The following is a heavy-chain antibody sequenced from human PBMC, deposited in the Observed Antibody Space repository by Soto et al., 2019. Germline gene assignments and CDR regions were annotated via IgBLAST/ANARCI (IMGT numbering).Heavy chain of an antibody. CDR2: IYYSGST. CDR3: ARGESSGVRYYYYYMDV. CDR1: GGSISSYY. Sequence: QVQLQESGPGLVKPSETLSLTCTVSGGSISSYYWSWIRQPPGKGLAWIGYIYYSGSTNYKPSIKSRVTISVDTSKNQFSLKLSSVTAADTAVYYCARGESSGVRYYYYYMDVWGKGTTVTVSS. V-gene: IGHV4-59*01. J-gene: IGHJ6*03. D-gene: IGHD3-10*01.